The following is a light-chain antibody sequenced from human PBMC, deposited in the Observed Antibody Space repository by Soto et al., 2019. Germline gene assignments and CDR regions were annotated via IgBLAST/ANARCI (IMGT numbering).Light chain of an antibody. CDR1: SSDVGGYNY. J-gene: IGLJ1*01. V-gene: IGLV2-14*01. CDR3: SSYTSSSIDYV. Sequence: QSALTQPASVSGSPGQSITISCTGPSSDVGGYNYVSWYQQHTGKAPKLMIYEVSNRPSGVSNRFSGSKSGNTASLTISGLQAEDEADYYCSSYTSSSIDYVFGTETKLTVL. CDR2: EVS.